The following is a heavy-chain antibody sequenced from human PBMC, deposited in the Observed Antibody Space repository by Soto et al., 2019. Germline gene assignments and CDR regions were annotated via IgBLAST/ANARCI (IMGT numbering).Heavy chain of an antibody. D-gene: IGHD1-1*01. CDR3: ARLEPYYYYGMDV. J-gene: IGHJ6*02. Sequence: SVKVSRKGSGCTFSSYAISWVRQAPGQGLEWMGGIIPIFGTANYAQKFQGRVTITADESTSTAYMELSSLRSEDTAVYYCARLEPYYYYGMDVWGQGTTVTVSS. CDR2: IIPIFGTA. V-gene: IGHV1-69*13. CDR1: GCTFSSYA.